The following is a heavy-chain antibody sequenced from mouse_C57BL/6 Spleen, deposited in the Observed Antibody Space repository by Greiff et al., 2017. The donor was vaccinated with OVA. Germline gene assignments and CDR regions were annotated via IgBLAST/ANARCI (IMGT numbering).Heavy chain of an antibody. D-gene: IGHD1-1*01. CDR1: GFTFSDYG. V-gene: IGHV5-17*01. J-gene: IGHJ1*03. CDR2: ISSGSSTI. CDR3: AAYYGSSYDWYFDD. Sequence: EVKLVESGGGLVKPGGSLKLSCAASGFTFSDYGMHWVRQAPEKGLEWVAYISSGSSTIYYADTVKGRFTISRDNAKNTLFLQMTSLRSEDTAMYYCAAYYGSSYDWYFDDWGTGTTVTVSS.